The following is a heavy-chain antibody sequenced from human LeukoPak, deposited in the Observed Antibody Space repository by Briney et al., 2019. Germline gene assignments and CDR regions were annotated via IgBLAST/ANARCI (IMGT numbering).Heavy chain of an antibody. Sequence: ASVKVSCKASVYTFTSYDINWVRQATGQGLEGMGWMSPKSGNTAYAQKFQGRVTMTRNTSISTAYMELSSLRSEDTAVYFCARPYYSSGFFEGDWYFDLWGRGTMLTVSS. CDR1: VYTFTSYD. V-gene: IGHV1-8*01. J-gene: IGHJ2*01. CDR3: ARPYYSSGFFEGDWYFDL. D-gene: IGHD6-19*01. CDR2: MSPKSGNT.